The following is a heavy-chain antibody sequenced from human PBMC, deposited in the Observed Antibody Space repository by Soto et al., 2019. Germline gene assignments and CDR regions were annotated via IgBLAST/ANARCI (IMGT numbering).Heavy chain of an antibody. Sequence: LRLSCSGSGFTVSSFGMHWVRQAPGKGLEHVSTLSSNGIGTYYADSVKGRFTFSRDTSKNTLYLQMSSLRTEDTAVYYCVKDMGQAAVGIRYPYGLDVWGLGTTVTLSS. J-gene: IGHJ6*02. CDR2: LSSNGIGT. D-gene: IGHD6-13*01. V-gene: IGHV3-64D*06. CDR1: GFTVSSFG. CDR3: VKDMGQAAVGIRYPYGLDV.